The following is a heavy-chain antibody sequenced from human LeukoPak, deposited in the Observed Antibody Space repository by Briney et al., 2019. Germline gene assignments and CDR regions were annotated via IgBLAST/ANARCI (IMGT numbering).Heavy chain of an antibody. D-gene: IGHD5-12*01. CDR1: GGSIRSYY. Sequence: SETLSLTCTVSGGSIRSYYWSWIRQTPGKGLEWIGYIDYSGSTHYNPSLKSRVTISVDTSKNQFSLKLSSVTAADTAVYYCATDKGYHYYWGQGTLVTVSS. CDR3: ATDKGYHYY. V-gene: IGHV4-59*12. CDR2: IDYSGST. J-gene: IGHJ4*02.